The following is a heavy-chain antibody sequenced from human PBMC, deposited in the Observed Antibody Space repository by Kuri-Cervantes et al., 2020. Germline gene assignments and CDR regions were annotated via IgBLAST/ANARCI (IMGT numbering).Heavy chain of an antibody. D-gene: IGHD6-19*01. V-gene: IGHV3-30*07. J-gene: IGHJ6*03. CDR3: ARDGESSGWYGNYYYYMDV. Sequence: DSVKGRFTISRDNSKNTLYLQMNSLRAEDTAVYYCARDGESSGWYGNYYYYMDVWGKGTTVTVSS.